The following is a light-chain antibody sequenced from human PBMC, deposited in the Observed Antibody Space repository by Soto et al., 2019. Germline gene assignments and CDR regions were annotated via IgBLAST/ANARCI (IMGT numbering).Light chain of an antibody. CDR3: QQYDNLPLT. Sequence: AIQLTQSPSSLSASIGDRVTITCRASQDINSYLAWYQQKPGKAPNLLIYEASILQRGVPSRFSGSNSGTDFTLTISSLQAEDFATYYCQQYDNLPLTFGGGTRLEIK. J-gene: IGKJ5*01. V-gene: IGKV1D-13*01. CDR1: QDINSY. CDR2: EAS.